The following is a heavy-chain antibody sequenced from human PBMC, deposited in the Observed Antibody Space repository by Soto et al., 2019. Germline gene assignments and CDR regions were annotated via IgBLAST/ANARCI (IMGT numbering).Heavy chain of an antibody. J-gene: IGHJ4*02. Sequence: EVQLVESGGGMVQPGGSLRLSCAASGFTFSSYSMNWVRQAPGKGLEWVSSISSSSSYIYYAASVKGLFTISRDKAKNSLYLQMNSLRAEDTAVYYCARARDYYDCRGYCAYWGQGTLVTVSS. CDR3: ARARDYYDCRGYCAY. V-gene: IGHV3-21*01. CDR2: ISSSSSYI. CDR1: GFTFSSYS. D-gene: IGHD3-22*01.